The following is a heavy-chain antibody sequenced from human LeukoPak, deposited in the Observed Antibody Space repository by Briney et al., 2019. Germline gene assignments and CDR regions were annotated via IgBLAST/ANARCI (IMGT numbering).Heavy chain of an antibody. V-gene: IGHV4-4*07. CDR3: ARGRGGFWTGLDS. Sequence: SETLSLTCTVSGGSFSGHYWTWIRQPAGRGLEFIGRVYITGPTNYNASLLGRVTMSVDTSKSQFSLNLTSVTAADTAVYYCARGRGGFWTGLDSWGQGTLVTVSS. J-gene: IGHJ4*02. D-gene: IGHD3/OR15-3a*01. CDR2: VYITGPT. CDR1: GGSFSGHY.